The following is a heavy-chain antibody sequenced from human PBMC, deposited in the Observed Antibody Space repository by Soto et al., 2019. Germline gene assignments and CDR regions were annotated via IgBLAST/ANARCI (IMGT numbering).Heavy chain of an antibody. CDR1: GGSISSYY. J-gene: IGHJ4*02. CDR3: ARGENSGSYIGGFDY. D-gene: IGHD1-26*01. Sequence: KQSQTLSLTCTVSGGSISSYYWSWIRQPAGKGLEWIGRIYTSGSTNYNPSLKSRVTMSVDTSKNQFSLKLSSVTAADTAVYYCARGENSGSYIGGFDYWGQGTLVTVSS. V-gene: IGHV4-4*07. CDR2: IYTSGST.